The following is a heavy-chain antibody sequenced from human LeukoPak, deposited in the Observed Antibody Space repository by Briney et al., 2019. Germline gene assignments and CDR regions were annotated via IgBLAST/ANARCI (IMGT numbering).Heavy chain of an antibody. Sequence: ASVKVSCKASGYIFTGYYLHWVRQAPGQGLEWMGWINPNSGGTNYAQKFQGRVTMTRDTSINTAYMELSRLGSDDTAVYYCARGSDSSSWYSPSDYWGQGTLVNVSS. V-gene: IGHV1-2*02. CDR1: GYIFTGYY. CDR2: INPNSGGT. CDR3: ARGSDSSSWYSPSDY. D-gene: IGHD6-13*01. J-gene: IGHJ4*02.